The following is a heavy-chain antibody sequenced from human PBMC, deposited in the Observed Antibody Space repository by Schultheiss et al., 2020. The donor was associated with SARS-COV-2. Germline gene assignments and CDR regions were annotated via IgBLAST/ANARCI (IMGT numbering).Heavy chain of an antibody. D-gene: IGHD4-17*01. CDR1: GFSLSTNGVG. Sequence: SGPTLVKPTQTLTLTCTFSGFSLSTNGVGVGWIRQPPGKALESLAIIYWDDDKRYNPSLKSRLTITKDTSKNQVVLTMTNMDPDDTATYYCAHSHYGDYFEEYNWFAPWGQGTLVTVSS. CDR3: AHSHYGDYFEEYNWFAP. V-gene: IGHV2-5*02. J-gene: IGHJ5*02. CDR2: IYWDDDK.